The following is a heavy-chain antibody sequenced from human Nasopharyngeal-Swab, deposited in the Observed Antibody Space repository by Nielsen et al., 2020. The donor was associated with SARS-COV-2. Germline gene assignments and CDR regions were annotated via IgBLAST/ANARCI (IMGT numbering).Heavy chain of an antibody. D-gene: IGHD2-2*01. CDR2: FDPEEGVT. Sequence: ASVKVSCKVSGYTFTELSMHWVRQAPGKGLEWMGGFDPEEGVTIYAQKFQGRVTMTEDTSTDTAYMELSGLRSEDTAIYYCAILGYCSSNMCPPQRNWFDPWGQGTLVTVSS. V-gene: IGHV1-24*01. CDR1: GYTFTELS. CDR3: AILGYCSSNMCPPQRNWFDP. J-gene: IGHJ5*02.